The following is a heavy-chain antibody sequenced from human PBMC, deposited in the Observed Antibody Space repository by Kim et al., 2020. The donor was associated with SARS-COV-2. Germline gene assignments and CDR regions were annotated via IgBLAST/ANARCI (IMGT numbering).Heavy chain of an antibody. J-gene: IGHJ4*02. CDR3: AKGGLRD. D-gene: IGHD3-16*01. CDR2: GGGGGNT. Sequence: GGSLRLSCAASGFIFSNNIMNWVRQAPGKGLEWISGGGGGGNTYYADSVRGRFTISRDNSKNTLYLEVNSLRVEDTAVYYCAKGGLRDWSRGTLVTVSS. V-gene: IGHV3-23*01. CDR1: GFIFSNNI.